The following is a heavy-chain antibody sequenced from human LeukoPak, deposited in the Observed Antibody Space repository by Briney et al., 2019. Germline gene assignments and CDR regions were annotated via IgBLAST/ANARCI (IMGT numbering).Heavy chain of an antibody. J-gene: IGHJ6*04. CDR1: GGTFSSYT. D-gene: IGHD3-9*01. Sequence: GASVKVSCKASGGTFSSYTISWVRQAPGQGLEWMGRIIPILGIANYAQKFQGRVTITADKSTSTAYMELSSLRSEDTAVYYCARDQSDGPLRYFDSGMDVWGKGTTVTVSS. CDR3: ARDQSDGPLRYFDSGMDV. V-gene: IGHV1-69*04. CDR2: IIPILGIA.